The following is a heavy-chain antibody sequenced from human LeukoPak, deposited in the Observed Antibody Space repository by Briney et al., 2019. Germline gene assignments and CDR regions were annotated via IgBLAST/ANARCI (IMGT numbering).Heavy chain of an antibody. J-gene: IGHJ1*01. CDR1: GYSFTSYW. Sequence: GESLKISCKGSGYSFTSYWIAWVRQMPGKGLEWMGIVNPADSDTRYSPSFQGQVTISVDKSISTAYLQWSSLQASDTAMYYCATVPRIPAVGNTEYFQYWGQGTLVTASS. V-gene: IGHV5-51*01. CDR3: ATVPRIPAVGNTEYFQY. D-gene: IGHD6-13*01. CDR2: VNPADSDT.